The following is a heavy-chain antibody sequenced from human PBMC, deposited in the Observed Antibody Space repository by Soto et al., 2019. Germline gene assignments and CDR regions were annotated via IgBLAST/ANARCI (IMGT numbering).Heavy chain of an antibody. J-gene: IGHJ4*02. CDR2: ISGRGDNT. V-gene: IGHV3-23*01. CDR1: GFIFSNYV. Sequence: GGSLRLSCAASGFIFSNYVMSWVRQTPGKGLEWVSGISGRGDNTYYADSVKGRFTVSRDNSKNTLYLQMDSLRAEDTAVYYCTKTPLWVGPIDYWGQGTLVTVSS. D-gene: IGHD1-26*01. CDR3: TKTPLWVGPIDY.